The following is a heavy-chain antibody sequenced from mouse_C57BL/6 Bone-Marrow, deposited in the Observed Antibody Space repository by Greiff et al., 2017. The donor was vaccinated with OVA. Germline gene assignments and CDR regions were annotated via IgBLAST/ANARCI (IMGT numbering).Heavy chain of an antibody. V-gene: IGHV1-55*01. J-gene: IGHJ4*01. Sequence: QVQLQQPGAELVKPGASVKMSCKASGYTFTSYWITWVKQRPGQGLEWIGDIYPGSGSTNYNEKFKSKATLTVDTSSSTAYMQHSSLTSEDSAVYYCAGDGYYVDYAMEYWGRGTAVTVSS. CDR1: GYTFTSYW. CDR3: AGDGYYVDYAMEY. D-gene: IGHD2-3*01. CDR2: IYPGSGST.